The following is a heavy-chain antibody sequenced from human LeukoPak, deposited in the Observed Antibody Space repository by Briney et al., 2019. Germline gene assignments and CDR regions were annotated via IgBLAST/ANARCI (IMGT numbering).Heavy chain of an antibody. J-gene: IGHJ4*02. CDR1: GFTFSSYG. D-gene: IGHD3-22*01. CDR3: AKGFLRITMIVVVIPTFFDY. Sequence: GGSLRLSCAASGFTFSSYGMHWVRQAPGKGLEWVAFIRYDGSNKYYADSVKGRFTISRDNSKNTLYLQMNSLRAEDTAVYYCAKGFLRITMIVVVIPTFFDYWGQGTLVTVSS. CDR2: IRYDGSNK. V-gene: IGHV3-30*02.